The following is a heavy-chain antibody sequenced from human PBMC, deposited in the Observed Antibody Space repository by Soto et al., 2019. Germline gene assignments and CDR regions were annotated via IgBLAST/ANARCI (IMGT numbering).Heavy chain of an antibody. CDR2: IKGDGSSL. V-gene: IGHV3-74*01. J-gene: IGHJ6*02. CDR3: ARGLKNYYGLDV. Sequence: EVKVVESGGGFVQPGGSLRLSCAASGFTFSTYWMHWVRQVPGKGLVWVSRIKGDGSSLSYADSVKGRFTISRDNVEKTVYLQMRSLRADDTALYDCARGLKNYYGLDVWGQGTTGTVSS. CDR1: GFTFSTYW.